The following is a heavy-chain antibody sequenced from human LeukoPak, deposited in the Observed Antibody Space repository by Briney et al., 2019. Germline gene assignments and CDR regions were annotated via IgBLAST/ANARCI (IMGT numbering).Heavy chain of an antibody. V-gene: IGHV3-23*01. J-gene: IGHJ6*02. CDR3: TKDYCGKFCSAV. CDR1: GFTLSNHW. D-gene: IGHD3-9*01. CDR2: ITNSGDST. Sequence: GGSLRLSCAASGFTLSNHWMNWVRQAPGKGLEWVSTITNSGDSTYYVDSVKGRFTISRDNSKNTLYLQMNSLRAEDTAKYYCTKDYCGKFCSAVWGQGTTVTVSS.